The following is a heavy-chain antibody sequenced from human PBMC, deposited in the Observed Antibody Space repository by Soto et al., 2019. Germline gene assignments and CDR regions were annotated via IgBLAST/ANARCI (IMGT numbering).Heavy chain of an antibody. J-gene: IGHJ5*02. CDR2: IYYSGST. CDR3: ARHKVRSSSSRLDNWFDP. Sequence: PSETLSLTCTVSGGSISSYYWSWIRQPPGKGLEWIGYIYYSGSTNYNPSLKSRVTISVDTSKNQFSLKLSSVTAADTAVYYCARHKVRSSSSRLDNWFDPWGQGTLVTAPQ. V-gene: IGHV4-59*08. D-gene: IGHD6-13*01. CDR1: GGSISSYY.